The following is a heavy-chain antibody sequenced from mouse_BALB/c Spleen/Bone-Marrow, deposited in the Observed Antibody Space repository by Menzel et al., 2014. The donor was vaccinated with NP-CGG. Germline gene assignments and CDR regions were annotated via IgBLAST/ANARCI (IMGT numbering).Heavy chain of an antibody. V-gene: IGHV5-17*02. Sequence: EVHLVESGGGLVQPGGFRKLSCAASGFTFSSFGMHWVRQAPEKGLEWVAYISSGSSTIYYADTVKGRFTISRDNPKNTLLLQMTSLRSEDTAMYYCTRKGTLITHYYAMDYWGQGTSVTVSS. CDR2: ISSGSSTI. D-gene: IGHD2-4*01. CDR1: GFTFSSFG. CDR3: TRKGTLITHYYAMDY. J-gene: IGHJ4*01.